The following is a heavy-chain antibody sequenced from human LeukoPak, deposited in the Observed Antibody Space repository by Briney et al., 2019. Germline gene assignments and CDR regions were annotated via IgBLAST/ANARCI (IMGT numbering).Heavy chain of an antibody. CDR3: ASGCSGGRCYGDY. CDR2: IDPSDSYT. D-gene: IGHD2-15*01. CDR1: GYSFTSYW. V-gene: IGHV5-10-1*01. J-gene: IGHJ4*02. Sequence: GESLKISCNGSGYSFTSYWISWVRQMPGKGLEWMGRIDPSDSYTNYSPSFRGHVTISADKSISTAYLQWSSLTASDTAMYYCASGCSGGRCYGDYWGQGTLVTVSS.